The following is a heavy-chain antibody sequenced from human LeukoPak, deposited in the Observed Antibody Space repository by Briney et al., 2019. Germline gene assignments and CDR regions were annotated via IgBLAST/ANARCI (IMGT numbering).Heavy chain of an antibody. V-gene: IGHV1-69*04. CDR2: IIPILGIA. CDR3: ARGAWSPVTTPDY. Sequence: GASVKVSCKASGGTFSSYAISWVRQAPGQGLEWMGRIIPILGIANYAQKFQGRVTITADKSTSTAYMELCSLRSEDTAVYYCARGAWSPVTTPDYWGQGTLVTVSS. J-gene: IGHJ4*02. CDR1: GGTFSSYA. D-gene: IGHD4-17*01.